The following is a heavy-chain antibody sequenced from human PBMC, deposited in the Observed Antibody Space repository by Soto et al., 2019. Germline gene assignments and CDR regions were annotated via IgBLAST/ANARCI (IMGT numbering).Heavy chain of an antibody. CDR1: GFIFSTRV. J-gene: IGHJ1*01. Sequence: QVQLVESGGGVVQPGRSLRLSCAASGFIFSTRVMHWIRQAPGKGLEWVTGISIDGNNKHYADSVKGRFTVSRDNSKNTVYVQMDTLRVEDTALYYCATEDHGSGRAGTFYHWGQGTLVTVS. CDR2: ISIDGNNK. CDR3: ATEDHGSGRAGTFYH. D-gene: IGHD2-15*01. V-gene: IGHV3-30-3*01.